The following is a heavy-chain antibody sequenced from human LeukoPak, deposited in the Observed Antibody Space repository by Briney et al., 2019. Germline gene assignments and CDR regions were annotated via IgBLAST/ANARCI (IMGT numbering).Heavy chain of an antibody. J-gene: IGHJ5*02. CDR1: GYSISGGYY. CDR3: ARGYSNYAFDP. D-gene: IGHD4-11*01. V-gene: IGHV4-38-2*01. CDR2: IFHSGSI. Sequence: SETLSLTCAVSGYSISGGYYWGWIRQSPGKGLEWIATIFHSGSIYYNPSLKSRVTISVDTSKNQFSLKLSSVTAADTAVYYCARGYSNYAFDPWGQGTLVTVSS.